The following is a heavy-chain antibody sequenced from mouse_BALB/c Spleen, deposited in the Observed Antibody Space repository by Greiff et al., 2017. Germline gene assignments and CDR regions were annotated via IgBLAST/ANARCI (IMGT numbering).Heavy chain of an antibody. V-gene: IGHV3-5*02. J-gene: IGHJ2*01. Sequence: EVKLVESGPGLVKPSQTVSLTCTVTGISITTGNYRWSWIRQFPGNKLEWIGYIYYSGTITYNPSLTSRTTITRDTSKNQFFLEMNSLTAEDTATYYCARGDYGNSFDYWGQGTTLTVSS. CDR2: IYYSGTI. CDR3: ARGDYGNSFDY. D-gene: IGHD2-1*01. CDR1: GISITTGNYR.